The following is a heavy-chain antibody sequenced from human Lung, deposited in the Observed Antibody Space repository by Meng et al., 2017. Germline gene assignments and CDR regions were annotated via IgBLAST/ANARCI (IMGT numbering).Heavy chain of an antibody. J-gene: IGHJ4*02. CDR3: ARGPTTMAHDFDY. D-gene: IGHD4-11*01. CDR2: INHSGST. CDR1: GGYFRDYY. Sequence: LRWGAGLFKPSETLSLTCVVSGGYFRDYYWSWIRQPPGKGLEWIGEINHSGSTNYNPSLESRATISVDTSQNNLSLKLSSVTAADSAVYYCARGPTTMAHDFDYWGQGTLVTVSS. V-gene: IGHV4-34*01.